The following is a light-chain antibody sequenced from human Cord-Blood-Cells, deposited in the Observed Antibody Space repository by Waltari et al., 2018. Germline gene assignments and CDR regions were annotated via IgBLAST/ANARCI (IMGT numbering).Light chain of an antibody. CDR3: QAWDSSTYV. CDR1: TLGDKY. Sequence: SYELTQPPSVSVSPGQTASIPCSGDTLGDKYACWYQQKPGQSPVLVIYQDSKRPSGIPERFSGSNSGNTATLTISGTQAMDEAVYYCQAWDSSTYVFGTGTKVTVL. J-gene: IGLJ1*01. CDR2: QDS. V-gene: IGLV3-1*01.